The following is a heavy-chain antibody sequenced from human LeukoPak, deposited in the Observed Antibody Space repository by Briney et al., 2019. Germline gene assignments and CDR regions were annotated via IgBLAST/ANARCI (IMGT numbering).Heavy chain of an antibody. J-gene: IGHJ4*02. D-gene: IGHD6-19*01. V-gene: IGHV3-53*01. CDR1: RFTVSGNC. CDR3: AKGEYSSGWYGNYYFDY. CDR2: IYSGGST. Sequence: GGSLRLSCAASRFTVSGNCMSWVRQAPGKGLEWVSVIYSGGSTYYADSVKGRFTISRGNSKNTLYLQMNSLRAEDTAVYYCAKGEYSSGWYGNYYFDYWGQGTLVTVSS.